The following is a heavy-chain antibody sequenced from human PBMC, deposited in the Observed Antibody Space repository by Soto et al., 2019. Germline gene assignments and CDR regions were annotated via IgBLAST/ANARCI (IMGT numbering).Heavy chain of an antibody. J-gene: IGHJ4*02. D-gene: IGHD6-19*01. CDR2: ISGSGGST. V-gene: IGHV3-23*01. CDR1: GFTFSNAW. Sequence: GGSLRLSCAASGFTFSNAWISWVRQAPGKGLEWVSAISGSGGSTYYADSVKGRFTISRDNSKNTLYLQMNSLRAEDTAVYYCAKDLVAVAGPFDYWGQGTLVTVSS. CDR3: AKDLVAVAGPFDY.